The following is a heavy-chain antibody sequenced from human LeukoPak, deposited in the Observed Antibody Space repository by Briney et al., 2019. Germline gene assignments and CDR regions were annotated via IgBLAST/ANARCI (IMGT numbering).Heavy chain of an antibody. CDR1: GYTFTSYD. V-gene: IGHV1-18*01. CDR3: ARDPVTYFYDTSGHPSANWFDP. D-gene: IGHD3-22*01. CDR2: ISAYDGNT. Sequence: ASVKVSCKASGYTFTSYDITWVRQAPGQGLEWMGWISAYDGNTNYAQKLQGRVTMTTDTSTSTAYVELRSLRSDDTAVYYCARDPVTYFYDTSGHPSANWFDPWGQGTLVTVSS. J-gene: IGHJ5*02.